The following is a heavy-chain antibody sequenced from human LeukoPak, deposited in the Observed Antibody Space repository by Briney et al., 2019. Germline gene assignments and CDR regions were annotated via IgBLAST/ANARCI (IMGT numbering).Heavy chain of an antibody. J-gene: IGHJ4*02. CDR3: ARGDYGGNPAGFGYPYDY. Sequence: GGSLRLSCAASGFTFSSYAMHWVRQAPGKGLEWVAVISYDGSNKYYADSVKGRFTISRDNSKNTLYLQMNSLRAEDTAVYYCARGDYGGNPAGFGYPYDYWGQGTLVTVSS. CDR1: GFTFSSYA. D-gene: IGHD4-23*01. CDR2: ISYDGSNK. V-gene: IGHV3-30*04.